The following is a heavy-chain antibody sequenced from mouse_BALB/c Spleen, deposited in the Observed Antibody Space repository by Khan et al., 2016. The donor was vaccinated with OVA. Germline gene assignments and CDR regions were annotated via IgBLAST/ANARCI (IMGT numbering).Heavy chain of an antibody. CDR2: ISDGGSYT. CDR1: GFTFSDSY. CDR3: ARAGYGGFAY. J-gene: IGHJ3*01. Sequence: EVELVESGGGLVKPGGSLKLSCAASGFTFSDSYMYWVRQTPEKRLEWVATISDGGSYTYYPDSVKGRFTISSDIAKNNLYLQRSSLKSEATAMYYCARAGYGGFAYWGQGTLVTVSA. D-gene: IGHD1-1*02. V-gene: IGHV5-4*02.